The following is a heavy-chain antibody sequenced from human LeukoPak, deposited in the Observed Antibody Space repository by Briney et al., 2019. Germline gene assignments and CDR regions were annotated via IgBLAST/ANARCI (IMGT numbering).Heavy chain of an antibody. CDR1: GFTFSSYR. V-gene: IGHV3-48*04. J-gene: IGHJ6*04. D-gene: IGHD3-10*02. CDR3: AELGITMIGGV. Sequence: PGGSLRLSCAASGFTFSSYRMNWVRQAPGKGLEGVSYISSSSSTIYYADSVKGRFTISRDNAKNSLYLQMNSLRAEDTAVYYCAELGITMIGGVWGKGTTVTISS. CDR2: ISSSSSTI.